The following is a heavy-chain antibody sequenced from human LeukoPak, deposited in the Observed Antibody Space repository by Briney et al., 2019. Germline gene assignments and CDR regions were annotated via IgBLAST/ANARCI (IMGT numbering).Heavy chain of an antibody. D-gene: IGHD3-10*01. J-gene: IGHJ5*02. V-gene: IGHV4-34*01. CDR3: ARSPGTMVRGITRSFFDH. CDR1: GGSFSGYY. Sequence: SETLSLTCAVYGGSFSGYYWSWIRQPPGKGLEWIGEINHSGSTDYNPSLKSRATISVDTSKNQFSLKVSSVIATDTAIYYCARSPGTMVRGITRSFFDHWGRGTPVTVSS. CDR2: INHSGST.